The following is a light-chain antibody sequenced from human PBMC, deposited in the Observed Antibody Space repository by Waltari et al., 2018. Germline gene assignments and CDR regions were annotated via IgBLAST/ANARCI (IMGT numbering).Light chain of an antibody. CDR3: QQSYSTPPT. Sequence: EIQMTQSPSSLSASVVDRVTISCRPSQSISKSYLNWYHQKPGKAPRLLIYAASNLQSGVPSRFSGSGSGTDFTLTISSLQPEDFATYHCQQSYSTPPTFGQGTRVEIK. CDR1: QSISKSY. V-gene: IGKV1-39*01. J-gene: IGKJ1*01. CDR2: AAS.